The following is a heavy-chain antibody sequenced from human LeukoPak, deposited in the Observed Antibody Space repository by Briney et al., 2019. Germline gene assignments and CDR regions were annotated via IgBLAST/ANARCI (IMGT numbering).Heavy chain of an antibody. CDR1: GFTFGDYA. J-gene: IGHJ4*02. CDR3: GRSLKPTDSSGYCD. V-gene: IGHV3-49*03. CDR2: IRKKAYGATT. D-gene: IGHD3-22*01. Sequence: GGSLRLSCTASGFTFGDYAISWFRQAPGRGLEWVGFIRKKAYGATTEYAASVKGRSTISRDDYNSIAYLQMNNLKTEDTAVYYCGRSLKPTDSSGYCDWGQGTLVTVSS.